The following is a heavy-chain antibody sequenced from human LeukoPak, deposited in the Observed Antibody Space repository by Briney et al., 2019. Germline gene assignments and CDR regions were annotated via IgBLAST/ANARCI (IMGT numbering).Heavy chain of an antibody. J-gene: IGHJ4*02. CDR3: ARDLDIVATILDY. CDR1: GYTFTGYY. CDR2: IIPNSGGT. D-gene: IGHD5-12*01. V-gene: IGHV1-2*02. Sequence: GASVKVSCKASGYTFTGYYMHWVRQAPGQGLEWMGWIIPNSGGTNYAQKFQGRVTMTRDTSISTAYMELSRLRSDDTAVYYCARDLDIVATILDYWGQGTLVTVSS.